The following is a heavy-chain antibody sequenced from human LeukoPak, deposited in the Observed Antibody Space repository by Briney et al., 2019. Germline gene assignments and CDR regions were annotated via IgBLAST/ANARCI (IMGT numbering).Heavy chain of an antibody. CDR2: ISGSGGST. CDR3: AKEPGSPGWFDP. V-gene: IGHV3-23*01. Sequence: GGSLRLSCAASGFTFSSYAMSLVRQAPGKGLDWVSAISGSGGSTYYADSVKGRFTISRDNSKNTLYLQMSSLRTEDTAVYYCAKEPGSPGWFDPGGQGTLVTVSS. CDR1: GFTFSSYA. D-gene: IGHD1-1*01. J-gene: IGHJ5*02.